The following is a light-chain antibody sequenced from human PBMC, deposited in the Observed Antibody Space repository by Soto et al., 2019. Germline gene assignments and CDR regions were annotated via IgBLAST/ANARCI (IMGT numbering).Light chain of an antibody. CDR1: QIISSY. V-gene: IGKV1-9*01. CDR3: QEYCSYSPA. Sequence: DMWLKQSQSFLSASVGDRVTITCRARQIISSYLAWYQQKPGKAPKLLIYAASTLQSGVPSRFSGSGSGTEFALTSGRSPPADFAPYHCQEYCSYSPAFGQGTKVDIK. J-gene: IGKJ1*01. CDR2: AAS.